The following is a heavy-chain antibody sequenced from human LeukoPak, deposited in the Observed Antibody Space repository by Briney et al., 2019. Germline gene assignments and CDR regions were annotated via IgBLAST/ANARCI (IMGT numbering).Heavy chain of an antibody. CDR1: GYTFTSYG. V-gene: IGHV1-18*01. CDR3: ARTPARYCSSASCRTLDY. D-gene: IGHD2-2*01. J-gene: IGHJ4*02. CDR2: ISAYNGNT. Sequence: ASVKVSCKASGYTFTSYGISWVRQAPGQGLEWMGWISAYNGNTNYAQKLQGRVTVTTDTSTSTAYMELRSLRSDDTAVYYCARTPARYCSSASCRTLDYWGQGTLVTVSS.